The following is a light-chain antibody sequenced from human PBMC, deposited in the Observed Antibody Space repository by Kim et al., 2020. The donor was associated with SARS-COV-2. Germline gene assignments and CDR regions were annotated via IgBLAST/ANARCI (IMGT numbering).Light chain of an antibody. V-gene: IGLV3-21*03. J-gene: IGLJ2*01. CDR3: QVWDSSSDHVV. CDR2: GDS. Sequence: APGKTTRITCGGNNNGSKSVHWYQQKPGQAPVLVVYGDSDRTSGIPERFAGSNSGNTATLTISRVEAGDEADYYCQVWDSSSDHVVFGGGTQLTVL. CDR1: NNGSKS.